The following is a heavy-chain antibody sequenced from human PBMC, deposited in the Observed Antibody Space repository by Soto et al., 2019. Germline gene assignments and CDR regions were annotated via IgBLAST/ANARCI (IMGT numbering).Heavy chain of an antibody. V-gene: IGHV2-5*01. D-gene: IGHD4-17*01. CDR1: GFSVSTSGVG. CDR2: IYWNDDK. CDR3: AHRSHWYGDSRWYFDY. J-gene: IGHJ4*02. Sequence: QITLKESGPTLVKATQTLTLTCTFSGFSVSTSGVGVGWIRQPPGTALVWLAPIYWNDDKRSSLSLKSRLTITRDTPKSQVVLTMTNMDPVDTATYYCAHRSHWYGDSRWYFDYWGQGTLVTVSS.